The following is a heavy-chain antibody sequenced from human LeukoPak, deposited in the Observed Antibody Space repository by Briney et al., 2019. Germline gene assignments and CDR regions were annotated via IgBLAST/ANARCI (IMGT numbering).Heavy chain of an antibody. CDR3: VRGGLHCGGTDCYSTGLFDY. Sequence: ASVRVSCKAAGYTFNTYDINWVRQAAGQGLEWMGWMKPSNGGGDYAQKFQGRVTFTTNISISTAYMELSSLRSEDTAVYYCVRGGLHCGGTDCYSTGLFDYWGLGTLVTVSS. D-gene: IGHD2-21*02. V-gene: IGHV1-8*01. CDR1: GYTFNTYD. J-gene: IGHJ4*02. CDR2: MKPSNGGG.